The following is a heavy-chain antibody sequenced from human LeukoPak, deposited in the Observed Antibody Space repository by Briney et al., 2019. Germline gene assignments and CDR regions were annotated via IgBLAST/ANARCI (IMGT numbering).Heavy chain of an antibody. CDR1: GGSFSGYY. Sequence: SETLSLTCAVYGGSFSGYYWSWIRQPPGKGLEWIGEINHSGSTNYNPSLKSRVTISVDTSKNQFSLKLSSVTAADTAVYYCARDGLPKYYYYMDVWGKGTTVTVSS. CDR2: INHSGST. J-gene: IGHJ6*03. CDR3: ARDGLPKYYYYMDV. V-gene: IGHV4-34*01. D-gene: IGHD2-15*01.